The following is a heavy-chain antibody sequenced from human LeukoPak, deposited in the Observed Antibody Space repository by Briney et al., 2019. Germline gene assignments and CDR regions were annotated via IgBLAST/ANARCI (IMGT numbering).Heavy chain of an antibody. D-gene: IGHD6-19*01. Sequence: KPGGSLRLSCAASGFTFSSYSMNWVRQAPGKGLEWVSSISSSSSYIYYADSVKGRFTISRDNAKNSLFLQVNSLRAEDTAVYYCAREIALAGLNDYWGQGTLVTVSS. CDR1: GFTFSSYS. CDR2: ISSSSSYI. V-gene: IGHV3-21*01. CDR3: AREIALAGLNDY. J-gene: IGHJ4*02.